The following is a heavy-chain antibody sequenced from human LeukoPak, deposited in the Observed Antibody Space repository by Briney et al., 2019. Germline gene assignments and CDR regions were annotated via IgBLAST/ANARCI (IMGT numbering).Heavy chain of an antibody. CDR2: IYYSGST. CDR1: GGSISSYY. CDR3: ARGRRRGYGLL. D-gene: IGHD5-12*01. Sequence: SETLSLTCTVSGGSISSYYWSWIRQPPGKGLEWIGYIYYSGSTNYNPSLKSRVTISVDTSKNQFSLKLSSVTAADTAVYYCARGRRRGYGLLWGQGTLVTVSS. J-gene: IGHJ4*02. V-gene: IGHV4-59*12.